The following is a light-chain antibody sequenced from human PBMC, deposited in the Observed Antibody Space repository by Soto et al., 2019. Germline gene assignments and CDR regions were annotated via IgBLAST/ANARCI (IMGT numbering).Light chain of an antibody. Sequence: DIQMTQSPSTLSASVGDRVTITCRASQSISIWLAWYQQKPGKAPKILIYKASSLESGVPSRFSGSAAGTEFTLTISSLQPDDFATYYCQQYSTYTPRTFGQGTNVEIK. V-gene: IGKV1-5*03. CDR3: QQYSTYTPRT. CDR1: QSISIW. CDR2: KAS. J-gene: IGKJ1*01.